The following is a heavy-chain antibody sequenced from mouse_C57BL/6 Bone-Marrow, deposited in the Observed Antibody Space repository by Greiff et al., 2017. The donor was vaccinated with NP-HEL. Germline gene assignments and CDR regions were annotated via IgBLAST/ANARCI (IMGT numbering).Heavy chain of an antibody. CDR2: ISGGGGNT. J-gene: IGHJ3*01. D-gene: IGHD1-1*01. CDR3: ARCYGSSPWFAY. CDR1: GFTFSSYT. V-gene: IGHV5-9*01. Sequence: DVKLVESGGGLVKPGGSLKLSCAASGFTFSSYTMSWVRQTPEKRLEWVATISGGGGNTYYPDSVKGRFTISRDNAKNTLYLQMSSLRSEDTALYYCARCYGSSPWFAYWGQGTLVTVSA.